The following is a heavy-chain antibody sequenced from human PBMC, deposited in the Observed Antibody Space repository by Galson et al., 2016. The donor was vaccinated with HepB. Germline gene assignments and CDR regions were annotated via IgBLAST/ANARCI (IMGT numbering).Heavy chain of an antibody. CDR2: ISTNSGNT. V-gene: IGHV1-18*04. Sequence: SVKVSCKASGYIFTSNGVSWVRQAPGQGLEWMGWISTNSGNTSYAQSLQGRVTLTTDTSTGTAYMELRSLRSDDTAVYYCARDVRYAFEMWGQGTRVTVSP. CDR3: ARDVRYAFEM. J-gene: IGHJ3*02. CDR1: GYIFTSNG.